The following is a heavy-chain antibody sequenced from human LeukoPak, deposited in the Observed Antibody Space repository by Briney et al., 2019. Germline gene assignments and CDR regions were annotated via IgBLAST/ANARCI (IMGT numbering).Heavy chain of an antibody. V-gene: IGHV5-51*01. D-gene: IGHD3-22*01. CDR1: GYRVSSYW. Sequence: GESLKISCKGSGYRVSSYWIGWVRQMPGKGLEWMGIIYPGDSDTRYSPSFQGQVTISADKSISTAYLQWSSLKASDTAMYYCARPGYYDSSGYYYRGVFDYWGQGTLVTVSS. CDR3: ARPGYYDSSGYYYRGVFDY. CDR2: IYPGDSDT. J-gene: IGHJ4*02.